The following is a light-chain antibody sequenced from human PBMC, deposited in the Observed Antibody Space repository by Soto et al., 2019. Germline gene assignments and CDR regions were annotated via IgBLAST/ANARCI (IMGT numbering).Light chain of an antibody. CDR2: GAS. CDR1: QSVSSN. J-gene: IGKJ2*01. V-gene: IGKV3-15*01. CDR3: QQYNNWPPYT. Sequence: EIVMTQSPATLSVSPGERATLSCRASQSVSSNLAWYQQKPGQAPRLLIYGASTRATGIPARISGSGSGTEFTLTISSLQSEHFAVYYCQQYNNWPPYTFGQGTKLEIK.